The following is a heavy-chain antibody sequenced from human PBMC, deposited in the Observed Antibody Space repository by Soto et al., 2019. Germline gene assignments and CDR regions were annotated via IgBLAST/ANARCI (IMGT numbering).Heavy chain of an antibody. Sequence: PGXSLRLSCSASGFTFSSYAMHWFRQAPGKGLEYVSAISSNGGSTYYADSVKGRFTISRDNSKNTLYLQMSSLRAEDTAVYYCVKLATVVQDAFDIWGQGTMVTVSS. J-gene: IGHJ3*02. CDR1: GFTFSSYA. D-gene: IGHD4-17*01. CDR3: VKLATVVQDAFDI. V-gene: IGHV3-64D*08. CDR2: ISSNGGST.